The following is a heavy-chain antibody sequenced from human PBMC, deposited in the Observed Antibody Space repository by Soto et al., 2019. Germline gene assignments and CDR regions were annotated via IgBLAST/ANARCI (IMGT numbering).Heavy chain of an antibody. CDR3: ARVSRNGYSGYDRTEYYYYYYGMAV. Sequence: SETLSLTCTVSGGSISSGGYYWSWIRQHPGKGLEWIGYIYYSGSTYYNPSLKSRVTISVDTSKNQFSLKLSSVTAADTAVYYCARVSRNGYSGYDRTEYYYYYYGMAVWGQGTTVTVSS. CDR2: IYYSGST. CDR1: GGSISSGGYY. V-gene: IGHV4-31*03. D-gene: IGHD5-12*01. J-gene: IGHJ6*02.